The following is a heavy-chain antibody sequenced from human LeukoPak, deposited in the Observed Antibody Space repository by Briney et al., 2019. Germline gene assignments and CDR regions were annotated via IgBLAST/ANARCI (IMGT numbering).Heavy chain of an antibody. D-gene: IGHD3-22*01. CDR1: GGSISSGDYY. CDR2: IYYSGST. V-gene: IGHV4-31*03. Sequence: PSQTLSLTCSVSGGSISSGDYYWSWIRQHPGKGLEWIGYIYYSGSTYYNPSLKSRVTISVDTSKNQFSLKPSSVTAADTAVYYCARELSGYGASDYWGQGTLVTVSS. CDR3: ARELSGYGASDY. J-gene: IGHJ4*02.